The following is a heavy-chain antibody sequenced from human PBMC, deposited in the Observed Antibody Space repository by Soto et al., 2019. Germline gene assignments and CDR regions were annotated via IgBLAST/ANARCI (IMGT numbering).Heavy chain of an antibody. D-gene: IGHD3-9*01. CDR3: ARIQRNYDILTGYTMVGMDV. J-gene: IGHJ6*02. CDR1: GFSLSTSGMC. Sequence: SGPTLVNPTQTLTLTCTFSGFSLSTSGMCVSWIRQPPGKALEWLALIDWDDDKYYSTSLKTRLTISKDTSKNQVVLTMTNMDPVDTATYYCARIQRNYDILTGYTMVGMDVWGQRTTVTVSS. CDR2: IDWDDDK. V-gene: IGHV2-70*01.